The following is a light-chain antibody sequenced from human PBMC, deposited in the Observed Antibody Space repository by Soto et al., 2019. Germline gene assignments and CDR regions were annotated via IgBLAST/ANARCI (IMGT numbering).Light chain of an antibody. V-gene: IGKV3-20*01. CDR2: GAS. Sequence: EIVLTQSPGTLSLSPGERATLSCRASQSVSNTYLAWYQQTPGQAPRLLIYGASRRATGIPDRFSGRGSATDFTLTISRLEPEDFAVYYCQQYGSSITFAQGTRLEIK. J-gene: IGKJ5*01. CDR1: QSVSNTY. CDR3: QQYGSSIT.